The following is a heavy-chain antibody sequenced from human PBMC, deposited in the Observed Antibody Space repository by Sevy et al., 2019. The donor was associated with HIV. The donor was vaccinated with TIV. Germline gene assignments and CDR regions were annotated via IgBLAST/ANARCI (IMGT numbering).Heavy chain of an antibody. CDR1: GGSISSGGYS. D-gene: IGHD3-16*01. J-gene: IGHJ6*02. CDR2: IYHSGST. V-gene: IGHV4-30-2*01. CDR3: ARDRMITFGGAHYGMDV. Sequence: SETLSLTCAVSGGSISSGGYSWSWIRQPPGKGLEWIGYIYHSGSTYYNPSLKSRVTISVDRSKNQFSLKLSSVTAADTGVYYCARDRMITFGGAHYGMDVWGQGTTVTVSS.